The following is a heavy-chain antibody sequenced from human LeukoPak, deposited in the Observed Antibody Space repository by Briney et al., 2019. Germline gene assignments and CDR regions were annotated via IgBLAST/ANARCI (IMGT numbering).Heavy chain of an antibody. J-gene: IGHJ5*02. CDR1: SGSFSGYY. Sequence: SETLSLTCAVYSGSFSGYYWSWIRQPPGKGLEWIGEINHSGSTNYNPSLKSRVTISVDTSKNQFSLKLSSVTAADTAVYYCARDSGYDFWSGYYKNNWFDPWGQGTLVTVSS. CDR3: ARDSGYDFWSGYYKNNWFDP. D-gene: IGHD3-3*01. V-gene: IGHV4-34*01. CDR2: INHSGST.